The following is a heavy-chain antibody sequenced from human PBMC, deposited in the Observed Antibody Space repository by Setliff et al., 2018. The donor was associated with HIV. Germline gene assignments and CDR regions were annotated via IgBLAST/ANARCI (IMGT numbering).Heavy chain of an antibody. Sequence: SETLSLTCTVSGGSLNTYYWTWIRQPAGKGLEGIGRIYTSGSTNYNPSLKSRVTMSVDPSKNQFSLTLTSVTAADTAGYYCARENYDNNGYGAFDIWGQGTTVTVSS. J-gene: IGHJ3*02. V-gene: IGHV4-4*07. CDR2: IYTSGST. D-gene: IGHD3-22*01. CDR1: GGSLNTYY. CDR3: ARENYDNNGYGAFDI.